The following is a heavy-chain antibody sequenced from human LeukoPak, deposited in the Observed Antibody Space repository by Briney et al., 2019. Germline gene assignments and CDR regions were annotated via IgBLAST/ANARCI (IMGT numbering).Heavy chain of an antibody. Sequence: ASVRVSCKASGYPFTDQFINWVRQAPGRGLEWMGWINPNSGDTNYEQRFQGRVTMTRDTSISRAYMDLTRLASDDTAVYYCARGELLVDYWGQGTLVTVSS. CDR1: GYPFTDQF. D-gene: IGHD3-10*01. J-gene: IGHJ4*02. V-gene: IGHV1-2*02. CDR3: ARGELLVDY. CDR2: INPNSGDT.